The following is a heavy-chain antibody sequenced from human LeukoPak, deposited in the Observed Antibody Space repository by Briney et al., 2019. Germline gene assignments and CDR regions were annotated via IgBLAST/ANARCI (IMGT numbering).Heavy chain of an antibody. Sequence: GGSLRLSSAASGFTFSSYGMHWVRQAPGKGLEWVAVIWYDGSNEHYADSVKGRFTISRDNSKNTLYLQMNSLRAEDTAVYYCARDREAAADLGYWGQGTLVMVSS. D-gene: IGHD6-13*01. J-gene: IGHJ4*02. V-gene: IGHV3-33*01. CDR1: GFTFSSYG. CDR3: ARDREAAADLGY. CDR2: IWYDGSNE.